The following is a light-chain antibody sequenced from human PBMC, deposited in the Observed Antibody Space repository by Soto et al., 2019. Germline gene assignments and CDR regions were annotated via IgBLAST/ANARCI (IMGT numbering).Light chain of an antibody. V-gene: IGKV2-24*01. CDR3: VQFAQFTRT. CDR1: QSLVHSDGNTY. J-gene: IGKJ1*01. CDR2: QVS. Sequence: DVVLTQTTLSSPATLAQPASISCRSSQSLVHSDGNTYLSWSQQRPGQPPRLLIYQVSNRFSGDPDRFSGSWAGTDCTLEISRVEAEDVGVYNCVQFAQFTRTVDQGNKVEI.